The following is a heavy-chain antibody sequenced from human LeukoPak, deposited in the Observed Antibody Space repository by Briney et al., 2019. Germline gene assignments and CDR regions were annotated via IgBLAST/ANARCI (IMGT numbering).Heavy chain of an antibody. CDR2: IYSGGNT. D-gene: IGHD5-24*01. J-gene: IGHJ3*02. Sequence: GGSLRLSCAASGFTVSSNCMSWVRQAPGKRLEWVSVIYSGGNTYYAESVRGRFTVSRDNSKNTLYLQMNSLRAEDTAVYYCARGDGYNNAFDIWGQGTMVTVSS. CDR1: GFTVSSNC. CDR3: ARGDGYNNAFDI. V-gene: IGHV3-53*01.